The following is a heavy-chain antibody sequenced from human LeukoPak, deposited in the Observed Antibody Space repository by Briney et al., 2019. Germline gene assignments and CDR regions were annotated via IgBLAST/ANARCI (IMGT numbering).Heavy chain of an antibody. CDR1: GYSFTSYW. CDR3: ARHGLAAAGTDYYYGMDV. CDR2: IYLGDSDT. D-gene: IGHD6-13*01. J-gene: IGHJ6*02. V-gene: IGHV5-51*01. Sequence: GESLKISCKGSGYSFTSYWIGWVRQMPGKGLEWMGIIYLGDSDTRYSPSFQGQVTISADKSISTAYLQWSSLKASDTAMYYCARHGLAAAGTDYYYGMDVWGQGTTVTVSS.